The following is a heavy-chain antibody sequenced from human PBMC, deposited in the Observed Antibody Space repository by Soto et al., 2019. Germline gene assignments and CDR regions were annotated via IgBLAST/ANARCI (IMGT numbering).Heavy chain of an antibody. J-gene: IGHJ4*01. V-gene: IGHV3-23*01. CDR1: GFTFSSYA. Sequence: GGSLRLSCAASGFTFSSYAMTWVRQAPGKGPEWVSGIRETGDTTYYADAVKGRFTISRDNPKNTLYRQLNSLGADDTAVYYCAKNRTLGNWSHLDHWGQGTLVTVS. D-gene: IGHD3-3*01. CDR3: AKNRTLGNWSHLDH. CDR2: IRETGDTT.